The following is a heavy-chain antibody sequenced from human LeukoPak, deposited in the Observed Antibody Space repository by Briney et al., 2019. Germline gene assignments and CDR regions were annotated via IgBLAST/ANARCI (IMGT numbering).Heavy chain of an antibody. CDR1: GFTFSSYE. J-gene: IGHJ4*02. CDR2: ISSSGSTI. CDR3: ARDGVRMVRGV. D-gene: IGHD3-10*01. V-gene: IGHV3-48*03. Sequence: GGSLRLSCAASGFTFSSYEMNWVRQAPGKGLEWVSYISSSGSTIYYADSVKGRFTISRDNAKNSLYLQMNSLRAEDTAVYYCARDGVRMVRGVWGQGTPVTVSS.